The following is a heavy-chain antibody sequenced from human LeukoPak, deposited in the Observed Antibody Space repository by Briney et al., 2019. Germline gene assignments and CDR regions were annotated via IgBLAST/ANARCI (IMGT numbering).Heavy chain of an antibody. D-gene: IGHD3-10*01. CDR1: GFTFDDYG. CDR3: ARDAASLGSRL. J-gene: IGHJ4*02. V-gene: IGHV3-11*04. CDR2: ISSSGSTI. Sequence: TGGSLRLSCAASGFTFDDYGMSWVRQVPGKGLEWVSYISSSGSTIYYADSVKGRFTISRDNAKNSLYLQMNSLRAEDTAVYYCARDAASLGSRLWGQGTLVTVSS.